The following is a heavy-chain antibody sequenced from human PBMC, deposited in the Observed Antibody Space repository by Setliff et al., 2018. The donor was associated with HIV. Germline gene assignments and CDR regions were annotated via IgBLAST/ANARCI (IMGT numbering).Heavy chain of an antibody. Sequence: PGGSLRLSCVASGFTLRSYDMYWVRQAPGKGLEWVSGLGVRGDTYYTGSVKGRFAISRESAKNSLYLQMCNLRPEDTGVYYCLRGSIQVPGLDHMDVCGKGTTVTVSS. J-gene: IGHJ6*03. V-gene: IGHV3-13*01. CDR1: GFTLRSYD. CDR2: LGVRGDT. CDR3: LRGSIQVPGLDHMDV. D-gene: IGHD5-18*01.